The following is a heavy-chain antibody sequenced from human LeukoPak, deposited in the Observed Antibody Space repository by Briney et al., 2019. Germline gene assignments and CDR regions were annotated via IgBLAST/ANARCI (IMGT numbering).Heavy chain of an antibody. CDR1: GFTVSGNY. CDR2: IYSGGST. D-gene: IGHD3-10*01. Sequence: GGSLRLSCAASGFTVSGNYMSWVRQAPGKGLEWVSVIYSGGSTYYADSVKGRFTISRDNSKNTLYLQMNSLRAEDTAVYYCARARGVRGVITFDYWGQGTLVTVSS. J-gene: IGHJ4*02. V-gene: IGHV3-66*01. CDR3: ARARGVRGVITFDY.